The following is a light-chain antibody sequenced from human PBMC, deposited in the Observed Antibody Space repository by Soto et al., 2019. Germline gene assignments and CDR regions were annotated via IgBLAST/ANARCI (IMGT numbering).Light chain of an antibody. CDR3: QQSYSSTPT. Sequence: DIKRTQSPASLSESVEDRVIITCWASQSISNHLNWYQKKPGKDPKLLIFAASSLQSGVPSRFSGSRSGPDFNLTISSLQTEEFATYYCQQSYSSTPTFGQGTKLDIK. J-gene: IGKJ1*01. V-gene: IGKV1-39*01. CDR2: AAS. CDR1: QSISNH.